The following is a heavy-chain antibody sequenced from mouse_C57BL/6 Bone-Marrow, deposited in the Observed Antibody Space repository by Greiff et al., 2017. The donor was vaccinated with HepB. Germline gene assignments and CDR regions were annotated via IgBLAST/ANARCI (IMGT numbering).Heavy chain of an antibody. Sequence: VQLQQSGPGLVQPSQRLSITCTVSGFSLTSYGVHWVRQSPGKGLEWLGVIWSGGSTDYNAAFISRLSISKDNSKSQVFFKMNSLQADDTAIYYCARSYGSSYVAWFAYWGQGTLVTVSA. V-gene: IGHV2-2*01. CDR1: GFSLTSYG. J-gene: IGHJ3*01. CDR3: ARSYGSSYVAWFAY. CDR2: IWSGGST. D-gene: IGHD1-1*01.